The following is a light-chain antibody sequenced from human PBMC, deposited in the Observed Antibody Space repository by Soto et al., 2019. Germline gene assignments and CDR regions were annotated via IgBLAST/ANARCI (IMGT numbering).Light chain of an antibody. V-gene: IGKV3-15*01. Sequence: EIVLTQSPATLSLSPGERATLSCRASQSVSSYLAWYQQKPGQAPRLLIYDASTRATAIPARFTGSGSGTEFTLTISSLQSEDFAVYYCQQYNNWPWTFGQGTKVDIK. CDR2: DAS. J-gene: IGKJ1*01. CDR1: QSVSSY. CDR3: QQYNNWPWT.